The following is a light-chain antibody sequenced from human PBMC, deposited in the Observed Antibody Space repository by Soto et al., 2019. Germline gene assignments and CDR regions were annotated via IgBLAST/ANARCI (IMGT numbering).Light chain of an antibody. J-gene: IGKJ4*01. Sequence: DIQMTQSPSTLSASVGDRVTITCRASASISSWLAWYQQKPGKAPKLLIYDASSLESGVPSRFSGSGSGTDFTLTISRLEPEDFAVYYCQHYVTSPLTFGGGTKVDIK. CDR3: QHYVTSPLT. CDR2: DAS. CDR1: ASISSW. V-gene: IGKV1-5*01.